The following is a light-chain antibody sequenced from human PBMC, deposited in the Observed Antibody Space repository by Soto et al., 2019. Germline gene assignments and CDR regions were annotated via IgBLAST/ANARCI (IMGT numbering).Light chain of an antibody. V-gene: IGKV1-16*01. J-gene: IGKJ1*01. Sequence: DIQMTQSPSSLSVSVGDRVTSTCRASQDIGSSLGWFQQKPGKAPKSLIYAASTLQVGVPSRFSSSGSETDFILTISSLQPEDFATYYCQQYNSYPRTFGQGTKVEIK. CDR3: QQYNSYPRT. CDR1: QDIGSS. CDR2: AAS.